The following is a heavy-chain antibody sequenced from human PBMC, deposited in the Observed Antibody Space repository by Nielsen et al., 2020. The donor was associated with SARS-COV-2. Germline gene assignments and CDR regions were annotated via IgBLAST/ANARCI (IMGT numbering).Heavy chain of an antibody. J-gene: IGHJ3*01. CDR2: ISWNSGSI. CDR1: GFTFDDYA. CDR3: AKALWFGEFDY. D-gene: IGHD3-10*01. V-gene: IGHV3-9*01. Sequence: GGSLRLSCAASGFTFDDYAMHWVRQAPGKGLEWVSGISWNSGSIGYADPVKGRFTISRDNAKNSLYLQMNSLRAEDTALYYCAKALWFGEFDYWGQGTMVTVSS.